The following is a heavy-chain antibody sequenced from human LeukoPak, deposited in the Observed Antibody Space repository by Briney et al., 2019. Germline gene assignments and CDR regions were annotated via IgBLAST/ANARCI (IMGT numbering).Heavy chain of an antibody. CDR3: AHAFGRGDGDAFDI. CDR1: GFTFDDYA. CDR2: ISWNSGSI. D-gene: IGHD2-21*02. V-gene: IGHV3-9*01. J-gene: IGHJ3*02. Sequence: GGSLRLSCAASGFTFDDYAMHWVRQAPGKGLEWVSGISWNSGSIGYADSVKGRFTISRDNAKNSLYLQMNSLRAEDTALYYCAHAFGRGDGDAFDIWGQGTMVTVSS.